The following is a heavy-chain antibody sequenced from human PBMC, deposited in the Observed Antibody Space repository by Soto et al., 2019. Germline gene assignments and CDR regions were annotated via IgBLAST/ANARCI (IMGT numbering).Heavy chain of an antibody. CDR3: APMGV. V-gene: IGHV3-23*01. Sequence: EVQLLESGGCLVQPGGALRLSCAASGFTFSSYAMSWVRQAPGKGLEWVSGISGSDNSTYYAASVKGRFTISRDNSKNTLYLQMSSLRADDTSVYYCAPMGVWGQGTTVTVSS. J-gene: IGHJ6*02. CDR1: GFTFSSYA. CDR2: ISGSDNST.